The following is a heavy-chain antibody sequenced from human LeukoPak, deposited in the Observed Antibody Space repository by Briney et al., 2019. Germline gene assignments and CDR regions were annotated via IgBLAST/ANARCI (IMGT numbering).Heavy chain of an antibody. V-gene: IGHV3-9*03. J-gene: IGHJ4*02. CDR1: GFTFDDYA. D-gene: IGHD3-10*01. CDR3: AKDKGYGSGSYNYFDY. Sequence: GGSLRLSCAASGFTFDDYAMHWVRQAPGKGLEWVSGISWNSGSIGYADSVKGRFTISRDNVKNSLYLQMNSLRAEDMALYYCAKDKGYGSGSYNYFDYWGQGTLVTVSS. CDR2: ISWNSGSI.